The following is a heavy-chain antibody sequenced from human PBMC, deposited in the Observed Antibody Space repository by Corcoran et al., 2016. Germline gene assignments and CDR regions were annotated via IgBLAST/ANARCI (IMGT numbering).Heavy chain of an antibody. V-gene: IGHV3-30*18. D-gene: IGHD6-6*01. CDR2: ISYDGSNK. J-gene: IGHJ6*02. CDR3: AKGVVRAAPPQGVLSGMDV. Sequence: QVQLVESGRGVVQPGRSLRLSGAASGFTFSSYGMHCVGKAPGKGLEWVAVISYDGSNKYYADSVKGRFTISRDNSKNTLYLQMKSLRSEDTAVYYCAKGVVRAAPPQGVLSGMDVWGQDTTVTVSS. CDR1: GFTFSSYG.